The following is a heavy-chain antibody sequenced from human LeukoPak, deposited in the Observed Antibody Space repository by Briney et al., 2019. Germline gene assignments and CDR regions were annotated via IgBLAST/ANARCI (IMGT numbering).Heavy chain of an antibody. V-gene: IGHV3-53*05. D-gene: IGHD2-2*01. CDR3: ARDMPYMDV. Sequence: GGSLRLSCAASGLTVSSNCMSWVRQAPGKGLEWVSLIYSGGSTYYTDSVKGRFTISRDNSKNTLYLQMGSLRAEDIAVYYCARDMPYMDVWGKGTTVTVSS. J-gene: IGHJ6*03. CDR2: IYSGGST. CDR1: GLTVSSNC.